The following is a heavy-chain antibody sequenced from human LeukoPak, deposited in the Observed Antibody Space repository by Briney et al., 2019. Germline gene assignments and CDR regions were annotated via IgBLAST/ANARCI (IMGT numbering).Heavy chain of an antibody. CDR1: GFTISSYN. CDR2: ISSTSSYI. D-gene: IGHD2-2*01. V-gene: IGHV3-21*01. J-gene: IGHJ6*03. CDR3: ARESGSRSYYYYMDV. Sequence: GGSLRLSCAASGFTISSYNMNWVRQAPGKGLEWVSSISSTSSYIYYADSVKGRFTISRDKDKNSVYLQMTSLRAEDTAVYYCARESGSRSYYYYMDVWGKGTTVTVSS.